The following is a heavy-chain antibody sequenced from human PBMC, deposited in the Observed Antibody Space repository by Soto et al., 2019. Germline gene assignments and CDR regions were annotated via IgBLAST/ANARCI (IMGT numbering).Heavy chain of an antibody. D-gene: IGHD3-10*01. CDR2: ISSNGGST. J-gene: IGHJ4*02. CDR3: ARGSTDSYPGSRIFDF. V-gene: IGHV3-64*04. Sequence: LRLSWSASGFTFSSYAMHWVRQAPGKGLEYVSAISSNGGSTKYADSVRGRFTMSRDNSKKTLYLQMNSLRVEDSALYYCARGSTDSYPGSRIFDFWGRGTLVTVSS. CDR1: GFTFSSYA.